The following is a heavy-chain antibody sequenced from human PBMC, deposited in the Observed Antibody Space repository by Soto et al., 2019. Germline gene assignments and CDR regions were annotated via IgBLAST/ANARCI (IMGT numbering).Heavy chain of an antibody. V-gene: IGHV3-9*01. D-gene: IGHD6-19*01. Sequence: EVQLVESGGGLVQPGRSLRLSCAASGFTFDDYAMHWVRQAPGKGLEWVSGISWNSGSIGYADSVKGRFTISRDNAKNSLYLQMNSLRAEDTALYYCAKESSGWYTFDYWGQGTLVTVSS. CDR2: ISWNSGSI. J-gene: IGHJ4*02. CDR3: AKESSGWYTFDY. CDR1: GFTFDDYA.